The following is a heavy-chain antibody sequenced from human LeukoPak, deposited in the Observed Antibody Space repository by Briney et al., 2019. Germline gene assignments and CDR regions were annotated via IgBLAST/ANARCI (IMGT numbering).Heavy chain of an antibody. D-gene: IGHD3-3*01. CDR1: GYTFTSYD. Sequence: ASVKVSCKASGYTFTSYDINWVRQATGQGLEWMGWMNPNSGNTGYAQKFQGRVTMTRNTSISTAYMELSSLRSEDTAIYYCAKAGPFWSGYYPFDYWGQGTLVTVSS. J-gene: IGHJ4*02. V-gene: IGHV1-8*01. CDR3: AKAGPFWSGYYPFDY. CDR2: MNPNSGNT.